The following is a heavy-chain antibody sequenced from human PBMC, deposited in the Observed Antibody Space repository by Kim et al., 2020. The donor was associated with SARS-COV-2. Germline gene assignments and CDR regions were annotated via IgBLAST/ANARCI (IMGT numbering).Heavy chain of an antibody. CDR1: GFSFSTYA. CDR3: ANTMVRGVIIGVP. V-gene: IGHV3-23*01. Sequence: GGSLRLSCAASGFSFSTYAMGWVRQAPGKGLEWVSAMSGSGGSTYYVDSVKGRFTISRDNSKDTLFLQMSSLRAEDTAIYYCANTMVRGVIIGVPWGQGTLVTVSS. J-gene: IGHJ4*02. CDR2: MSGSGGST. D-gene: IGHD3-10*01.